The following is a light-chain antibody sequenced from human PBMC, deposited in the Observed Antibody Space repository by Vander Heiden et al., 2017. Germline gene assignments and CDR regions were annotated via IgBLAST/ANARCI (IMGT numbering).Light chain of an antibody. CDR2: NTD. Sequence: QTVVHQEPSLTVSPGGTVTLTCASSTGSVTSDSYPNWFQQKPGQAPRALIYNTDNKHSWTPARFSGSLLGGKAVLTLSGAQPEDEADYYCLLFYGAIHVFGPGTKVTVL. CDR1: TGSVTSDSY. J-gene: IGLJ1*01. CDR3: LLFYGAIHV. V-gene: IGLV7-43*01.